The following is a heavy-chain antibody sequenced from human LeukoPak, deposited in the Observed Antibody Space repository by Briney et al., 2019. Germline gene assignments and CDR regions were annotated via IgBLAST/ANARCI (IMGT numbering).Heavy chain of an antibody. D-gene: IGHD3-9*01. V-gene: IGHV3-30*04. J-gene: IGHJ3*02. CDR1: GFTFSSYA. Sequence: GGSLRLSCAASGFTFSSYAMHWVRQAPGKGLEWVAAISYDENIKNYADSVKGRFTISRDNSKNTLYLQMNSLRAEDTAVYYCARHRHRNWFDAFDIWGQGTMVTVSS. CDR2: ISYDENIK. CDR3: ARHRHRNWFDAFDI.